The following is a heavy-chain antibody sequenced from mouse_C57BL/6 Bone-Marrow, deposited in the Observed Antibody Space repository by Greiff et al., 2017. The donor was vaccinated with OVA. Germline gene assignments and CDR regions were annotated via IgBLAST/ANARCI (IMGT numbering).Heavy chain of an antibody. Sequence: EVHLVESEGGLVQPGSSMKLSCTASGFTFSDYYMAWVRQVPEKGLEWVANINYDGSSTYYLDSLKSRFIISRDNAKNILYLQMSSLKSEDTATYYCARGGHYYGSTWFAYWGQGTLVTVSA. D-gene: IGHD1-1*01. V-gene: IGHV5-16*01. CDR2: INYDGSST. CDR1: GFTFSDYY. J-gene: IGHJ3*01. CDR3: ARGGHYYGSTWFAY.